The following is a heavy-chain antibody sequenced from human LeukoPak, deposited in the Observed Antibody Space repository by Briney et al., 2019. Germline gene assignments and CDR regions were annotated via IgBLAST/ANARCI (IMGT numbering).Heavy chain of an antibody. Sequence: PGRSLRLSCAASGFTFGNYAMHWVRQAPGKGLEWVSGITWNSGGIDYADSVKGRFTISRDNAKNSLYLQMDSLRAEDTALYYCGKDNGYSYDSSGFKLWGQGTLVTVSS. V-gene: IGHV3-9*01. J-gene: IGHJ4*02. CDR2: ITWNSGGI. D-gene: IGHD3-22*01. CDR3: GKDNGYSYDSSGFKL. CDR1: GFTFGNYA.